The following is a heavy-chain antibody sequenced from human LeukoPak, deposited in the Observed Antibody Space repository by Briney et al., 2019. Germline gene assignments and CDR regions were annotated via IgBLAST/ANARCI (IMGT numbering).Heavy chain of an antibody. V-gene: IGHV1-69*04. D-gene: IGHD4-17*01. CDR3: ARAAYLAYGDYSTNNWFDP. J-gene: IGHJ5*02. CDR2: IIPILGIA. CDR1: GGTFSSYA. Sequence: VASVKVSCKASGGTFSSYAISWVRQAPGQGLEWMGRIIPILGIANYAQKFQGRVTITADKSTSTAYMELSSLRSEDTAVYYCARAAYLAYGDYSTNNWFDPCGQGTLVTVSS.